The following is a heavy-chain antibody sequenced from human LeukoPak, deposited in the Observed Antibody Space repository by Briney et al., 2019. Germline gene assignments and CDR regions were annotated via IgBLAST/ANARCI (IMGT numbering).Heavy chain of an antibody. CDR1: GFTFSNHW. J-gene: IGHJ3*01. CDR2: INGDGSST. CDR3: IQVRVTTTRNAFDV. Sequence: GGSLRPSCAASGFTFSNHWMHWVRQAPGKGLVWVSRINGDGSSTNYADSVKGRFTISRDNAKNTVYLEMSSLRAEDTAVYYCIQVRVTTTRNAFDVWGQGTMVTVSS. V-gene: IGHV3-74*01. D-gene: IGHD1-1*01.